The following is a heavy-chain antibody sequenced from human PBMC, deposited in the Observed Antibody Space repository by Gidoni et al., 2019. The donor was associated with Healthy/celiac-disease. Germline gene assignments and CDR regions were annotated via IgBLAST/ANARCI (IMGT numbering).Heavy chain of an antibody. CDR3: ARARGGVAAAGTGWFDP. V-gene: IGHV1-8*01. CDR1: GYTFTSYD. CDR2: MNPNSGNT. J-gene: IGHJ5*02. D-gene: IGHD6-13*01. Sequence: QVQLVQSGAEVKKPGASVKVSCTASGYTFTSYDINWVRQATGQGIEWMGWMNPNSGNTGYAQKFQGRVTMTRNTSISTAYMELSSLRSEDTAVYYCARARGGVAAAGTGWFDPWGQGTLVTVPS.